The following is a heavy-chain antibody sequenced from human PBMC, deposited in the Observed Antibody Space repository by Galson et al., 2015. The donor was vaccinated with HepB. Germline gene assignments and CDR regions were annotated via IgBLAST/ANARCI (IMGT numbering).Heavy chain of an antibody. CDR2: VKSKADGGTR. J-gene: IGHJ4*01. V-gene: IGHV3-15*01. CDR1: GFFFKSAW. CDR3: CTGYFYGSGFDK. Sequence: SLRLSCAASGFFFKSAWMSWVRQAPGKGLEWVGRVKSKADGGTRDYAAPVKGRFIISRDDSKDTLYLQMNSPKIEDTAVYYCCTGYFYGSGFDKWGHGTLVTVSP. D-gene: IGHD3-10*01.